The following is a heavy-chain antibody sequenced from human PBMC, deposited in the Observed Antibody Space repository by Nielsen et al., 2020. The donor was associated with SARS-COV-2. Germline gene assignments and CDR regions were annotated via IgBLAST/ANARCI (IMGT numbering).Heavy chain of an antibody. V-gene: IGHV1-18*01. J-gene: IGHJ6*03. CDR1: GYIFTTSD. CDR3: ARPITNNYYYYYMDV. CDR2: ISSNNGNA. D-gene: IGHD1-1*01. Sequence: ASVKVSCKTSGYIFTTSDITWVRQAPGQHPEWLGWISSNNGNADYAQSLQGRITLTTDTSTSTAYMELRSLRSDDTAVYYCARPITNNYYYYYMDVWGKGTTVTVSS.